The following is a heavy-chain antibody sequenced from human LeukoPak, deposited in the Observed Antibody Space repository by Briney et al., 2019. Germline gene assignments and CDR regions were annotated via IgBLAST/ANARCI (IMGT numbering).Heavy chain of an antibody. J-gene: IGHJ4*02. D-gene: IGHD6-19*01. Sequence: PSETLSLTCAVYGGSFSGYYWSWIRQPPGKGLEWIGEINHSGSTNYNPSLKSRVTISVDTSKKQFSLKLSSVTAADTAVYYCASFKAEGFDYWGQGTLVTVSS. CDR1: GGSFSGYY. V-gene: IGHV4-34*01. CDR2: INHSGST. CDR3: ASFKAEGFDY.